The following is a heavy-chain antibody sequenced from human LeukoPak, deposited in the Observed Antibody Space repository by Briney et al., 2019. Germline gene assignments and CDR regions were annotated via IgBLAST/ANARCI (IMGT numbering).Heavy chain of an antibody. V-gene: IGHV3-74*01. CDR3: AKDRGTIFGVVIISLGWFDP. CDR1: GFTLSAYW. CDR2: IEGDGNRI. D-gene: IGHD3-3*01. J-gene: IGHJ5*02. Sequence: PGGSLRLSCAASGFTLSAYWMHWVRQAPGKGLMWVSRIEGDGNRITYADSVKGRFTISRDNSKNTLYLQMNSLRAEGTAVYYCAKDRGTIFGVVIISLGWFDPWGQGTLVTVSS.